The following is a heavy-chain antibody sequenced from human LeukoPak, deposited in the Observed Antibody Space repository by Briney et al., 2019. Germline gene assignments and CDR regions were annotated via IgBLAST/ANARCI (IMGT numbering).Heavy chain of an antibody. CDR1: GGSISSSSYY. Sequence: SETLSLTCTVSGGSISSSSYYWGWIRQPPGKGLEWIGSIYYSGSTYYNPSLKSRVTISVDTSKNQSSLKLSSVTAADTAVYYCASGGGYDFSYFDYWGQGTLVTVSS. V-gene: IGHV4-39*01. CDR3: ASGGGYDFSYFDY. J-gene: IGHJ4*02. D-gene: IGHD3-3*01. CDR2: IYYSGST.